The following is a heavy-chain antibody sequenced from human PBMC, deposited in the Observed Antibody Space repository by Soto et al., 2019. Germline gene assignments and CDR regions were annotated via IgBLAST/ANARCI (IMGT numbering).Heavy chain of an antibody. D-gene: IGHD1-26*01. Sequence: QVQLQQWGAGLLKPSETLSLTCAVYGGSFSGYYWSWIRQPPGKGLEWIGEINHSGSTNDNPSLKSGVTISVDTSKNQFSLKLSSVTAADTAVYSCARALKGWELLRHWFDPWGQGTLVTVSS. CDR1: GGSFSGYY. V-gene: IGHV4-34*01. CDR3: ARALKGWELLRHWFDP. CDR2: INHSGST. J-gene: IGHJ5*02.